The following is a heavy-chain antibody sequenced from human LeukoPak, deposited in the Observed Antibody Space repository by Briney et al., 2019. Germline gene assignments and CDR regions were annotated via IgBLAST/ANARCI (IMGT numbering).Heavy chain of an antibody. D-gene: IGHD1-26*01. V-gene: IGHV3-7*01. J-gene: IGHJ3*02. Sequence: GGSLRLSCAASGFTFSSYWMSWVRQAPGKGLEWVANIKQDGSEENYVDSVKGRFTISRDNAKNSLYLQMNSLRAEDTALYYCARDSPAGIAAFDIWGQGTMVTVPS. CDR3: ARDSPAGIAAFDI. CDR2: IKQDGSEE. CDR1: GFTFSSYW.